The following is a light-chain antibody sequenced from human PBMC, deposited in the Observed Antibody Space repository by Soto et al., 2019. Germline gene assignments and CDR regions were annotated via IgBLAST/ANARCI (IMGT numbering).Light chain of an antibody. CDR1: SSNIGAGYD. CDR3: QSYDSRLSGSVV. J-gene: IGLJ2*01. V-gene: IGLV1-40*01. CDR2: GNS. Sequence: QLVLTQPPSVSGAPGQRVTISCTGSSSNIGAGYDVHWYQQLPGTAPKLLIYGNSNRPSGVPDRFSGSKSGTSASLAITGLQAEDEADYYCQSYDSRLSGSVVFGGGTQLTVL.